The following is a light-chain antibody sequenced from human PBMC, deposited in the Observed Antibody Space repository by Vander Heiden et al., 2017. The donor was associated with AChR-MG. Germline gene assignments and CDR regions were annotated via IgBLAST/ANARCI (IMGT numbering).Light chain of an antibody. CDR1: QTVNSK. V-gene: IGKV3-15*01. Sequence: EIVMTQSPATLSVSPGERATLSRRASQTVNSKLAWYQQKPGQAPRLVIYGASTRATDIPARFSGSGSGTEFTLTISSLQSEDFAVYYCQQYNNWPLTFGGGTEVEIK. J-gene: IGKJ4*01. CDR3: QQYNNWPLT. CDR2: GAS.